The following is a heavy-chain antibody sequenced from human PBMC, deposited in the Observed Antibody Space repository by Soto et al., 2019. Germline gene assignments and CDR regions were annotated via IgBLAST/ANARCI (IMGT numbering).Heavy chain of an antibody. Sequence: SETLSLTCTVSGGSISSYYWSWIRQPPGKGLEWIGYIYYSGSTNYNPSLKSRVTISVDTSKNQFSLKLSSVTAADTAVYYCARHGYSYGFGGDFDYWGQGNLVTVSS. D-gene: IGHD5-18*01. V-gene: IGHV4-59*08. CDR3: ARHGYSYGFGGDFDY. CDR1: GGSISSYY. J-gene: IGHJ4*02. CDR2: IYYSGST.